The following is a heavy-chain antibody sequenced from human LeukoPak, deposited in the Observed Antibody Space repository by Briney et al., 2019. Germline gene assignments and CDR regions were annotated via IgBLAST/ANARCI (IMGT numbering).Heavy chain of an antibody. CDR1: GGTFSSYA. Sequence: ASVKVSCKACGGTFSSYAISWLRQAPGQGLEWMGRIIPILGIANYAQKFQGRVTITADKSTSTAYMELSSLRSEDTAVYYCARDAGYSYGSPFDYWGQGTLVTVSS. D-gene: IGHD5-18*01. V-gene: IGHV1-69*04. CDR3: ARDAGYSYGSPFDY. J-gene: IGHJ4*02. CDR2: IIPILGIA.